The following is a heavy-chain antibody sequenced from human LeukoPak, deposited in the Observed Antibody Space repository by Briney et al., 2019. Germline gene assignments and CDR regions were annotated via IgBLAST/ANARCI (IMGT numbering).Heavy chain of an antibody. CDR1: GFTFSSYA. J-gene: IGHJ4*02. CDR3: ASKRWLQSSFDY. V-gene: IGHV3-23*01. D-gene: IGHD5-24*01. Sequence: PGGSLRLSCAASGFTFSSYAMSWVRQAPGKGLEWVSAISGSGGSTYYADSAKGRFTISRDNSKNTLYLQMNSLRAEDTAVYYCASKRWLQSSFDYWGQGTLVTVSS. CDR2: ISGSGGST.